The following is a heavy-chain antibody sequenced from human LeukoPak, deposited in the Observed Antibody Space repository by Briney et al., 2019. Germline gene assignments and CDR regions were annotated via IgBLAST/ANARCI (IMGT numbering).Heavy chain of an antibody. CDR3: ALLIGAGTVSIGAFDN. Sequence: SVKVSCKASGGTFISYAISWVRQAPGQGLEWMGGIIPIFGTANYAQKFQGRVTITTDESTSTAYMELSSLRSEDTAVYYCALLIGAGTVSIGAFDNWGQGTMVTVSS. CDR2: IIPIFGTA. J-gene: IGHJ3*02. D-gene: IGHD6-13*01. CDR1: GGTFISYA. V-gene: IGHV1-69*05.